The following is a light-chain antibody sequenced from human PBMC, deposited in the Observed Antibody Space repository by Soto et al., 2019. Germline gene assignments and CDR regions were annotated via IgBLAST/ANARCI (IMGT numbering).Light chain of an antibody. CDR2: AAS. CDR1: QSISSY. CDR3: QQYYSYPPT. V-gene: IGKV1-39*01. J-gene: IGKJ1*01. Sequence: DIQMAQSPSSLSAAVGESITITWRASQSISSYLNWYQQKPGKAPKLLIYAASSLQSGVPSRFSGSGSGTDFTLTISCLQSEDFATYYCQQYYSYPPTFGQGTKVDI.